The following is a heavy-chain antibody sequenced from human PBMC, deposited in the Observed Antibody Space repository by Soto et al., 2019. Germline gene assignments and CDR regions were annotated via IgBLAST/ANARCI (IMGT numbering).Heavy chain of an antibody. CDR2: ISYDGSNK. J-gene: IGHJ5*02. V-gene: IGHV3-30*18. Sequence: GGSLRLSCAASGFTFSSYGMHWVRQAPGKGLEWVAVISYDGSNKYYADSVKGRFTISRDNSKNTLYLQMNSLRAEDTAVYYCAKFISYDSSGYYTTNWFDPWGQGTLVTVSS. CDR1: GFTFSSYG. CDR3: AKFISYDSSGYYTTNWFDP. D-gene: IGHD3-22*01.